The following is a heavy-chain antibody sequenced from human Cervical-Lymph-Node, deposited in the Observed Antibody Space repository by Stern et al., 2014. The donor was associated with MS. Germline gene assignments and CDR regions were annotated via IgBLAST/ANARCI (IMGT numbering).Heavy chain of an antibody. CDR3: ARDFRGSQELVRFPYFDP. V-gene: IGHV1-2*06. D-gene: IGHD3-16*01. J-gene: IGHJ5*01. Sequence: VQLVESGAEVKKPGASVKVSCKTSGYRFSAFYIHWVGQAPGHGLEGMGRTNPNTGGTDYAQSFQGRVTMTRDTSITTAYLEVTSLTSDDTAVYYCARDFRGSQELVRFPYFDPWGQGTLVTVSS. CDR1: GYRFSAFY. CDR2: TNPNTGGT.